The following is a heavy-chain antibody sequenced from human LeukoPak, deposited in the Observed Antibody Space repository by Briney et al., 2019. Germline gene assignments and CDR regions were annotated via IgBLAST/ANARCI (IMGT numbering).Heavy chain of an antibody. V-gene: IGHV3-23*01. CDR1: GFTFSSYA. Sequence: GGSLRLSCAASGFTFSSYAMSWVRQAPGQGLGWVSAISGSGGSTYYADSVKGRFTISRDNSKNTLYLQMNSLSAEDTAVYYCAKIRVGYYYYMDVWGKGTTVTVSS. J-gene: IGHJ6*03. D-gene: IGHD2-15*01. CDR2: ISGSGGST. CDR3: AKIRVGYYYYMDV.